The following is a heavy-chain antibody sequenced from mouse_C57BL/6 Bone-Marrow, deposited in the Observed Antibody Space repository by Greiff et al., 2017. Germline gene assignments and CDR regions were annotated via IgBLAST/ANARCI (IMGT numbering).Heavy chain of an antibody. D-gene: IGHD1-1*01. CDR3: AREVPYYYGSSPFDY. V-gene: IGHV5-4*01. CDR2: ISDGGSYT. J-gene: IGHJ2*01. CDR1: GFTFSSYA. Sequence: EVHLVESGGGLVKPRGSLKLSCAASGFTFSSYAMSWVRQTPEKRLEWVATISDGGSYTYYPDNVKGRFTISRDNAKNNLYLQMSHLKSEDTAMYYCAREVPYYYGSSPFDYWGQGTTLTVSS.